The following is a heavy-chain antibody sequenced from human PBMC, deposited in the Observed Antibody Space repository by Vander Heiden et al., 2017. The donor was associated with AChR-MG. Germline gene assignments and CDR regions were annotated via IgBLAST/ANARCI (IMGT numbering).Heavy chain of an antibody. D-gene: IGHD3-22*01. V-gene: IGHV3-11*01. CDR1: GFTFSDYS. J-gene: IGHJ4*02. CDR2: ISSSGSTI. CDR3: ASGGGDHYYDSSGTHSPIDY. Sequence: QVQLVESGGGLVKPGGSLRLSCAASGFTFSDYSMSGIRQAPGKGLEWVSYISSSGSTIYYADSVKGRFTISRDNAKNSLYLQMNSLRAEDTAVYYCASGGGDHYYDSSGTHSPIDYWGQGTLVTVSS.